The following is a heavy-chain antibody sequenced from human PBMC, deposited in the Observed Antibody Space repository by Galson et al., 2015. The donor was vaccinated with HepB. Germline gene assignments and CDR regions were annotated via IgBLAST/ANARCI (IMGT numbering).Heavy chain of an antibody. CDR3: ARETMVLNWYFDL. D-gene: IGHD4/OR15-4a*01. V-gene: IGHV3-33*01. Sequence: SLRLSCAASGSTFSTYGMHWVRQAPGKGLEWVAVIWRDGSNKYYVDSVKGRFTISRDNSKNTLYLQMNSLRAEDTAVYYCARETMVLNWYFDLWGRGTLVTVSS. CDR2: IWRDGSNK. CDR1: GSTFSTYG. J-gene: IGHJ2*01.